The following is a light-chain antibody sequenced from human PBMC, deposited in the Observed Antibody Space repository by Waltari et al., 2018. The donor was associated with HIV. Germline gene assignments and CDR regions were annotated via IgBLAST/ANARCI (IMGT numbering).Light chain of an antibody. Sequence: QSVLTQPPSASGTPAQRATISGSGSSSTAVTNYVSWYKQLPGSAPDLVIYHNNQLPLGVPDRFSGSKSGTSASLAISGLRSEDEADYYCATWDDSLSAWLFGGGTRLSVL. J-gene: IGLJ3*02. CDR1: SSTAVTNY. CDR2: HNN. V-gene: IGLV1-47*01. CDR3: ATWDDSLSAWL.